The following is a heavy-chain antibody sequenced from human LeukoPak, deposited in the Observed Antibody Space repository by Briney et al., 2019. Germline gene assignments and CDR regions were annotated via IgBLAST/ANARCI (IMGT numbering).Heavy chain of an antibody. D-gene: IGHD4-23*01. J-gene: IGHJ4*02. CDR2: INPNSGAT. Sequence: GASVKVSCKASGYTFTGYYMHWVRQAPGQGLEWMGWINPNSGATNYAQKFQGRVTMTRDTSISTAYMELSRLRSDDTAVHYCARDPVYGGKGNDYWGQGTLVTVSS. CDR1: GYTFTGYY. CDR3: ARDPVYGGKGNDY. V-gene: IGHV1-2*02.